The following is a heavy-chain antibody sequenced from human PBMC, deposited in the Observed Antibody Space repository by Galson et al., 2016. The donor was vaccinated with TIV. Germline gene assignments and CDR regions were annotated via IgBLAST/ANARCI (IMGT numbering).Heavy chain of an antibody. CDR2: INPDS. J-gene: IGHJ4*02. Sequence: SVKVSCKASGYTFRDYYIHWVRKAPGQGLEWMGWINPDSGDTSIKTAYMEVSSLRSDDTAIYYCASGALSDFHYWGQGTLVTVSS. D-gene: IGHD3-3*01. CDR3: ASGALSDFHY. V-gene: IGHV1-2*02. CDR1: GYTFRDYY.